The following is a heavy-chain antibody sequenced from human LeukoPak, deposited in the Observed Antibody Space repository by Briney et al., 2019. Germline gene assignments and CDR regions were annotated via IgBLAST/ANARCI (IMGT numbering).Heavy chain of an antibody. CDR1: GFTFSSYA. D-gene: IGHD3-10*01. V-gene: IGHV3-23*01. CDR2: ISGSGGST. CDR3: ARDNANPSPYYYGSGSPI. J-gene: IGHJ4*02. Sequence: GGSLRLSCAASGFTFSSYAMSWVRQAPGKGLEWVSAISGSGGSTYYADSVKGRFTISRDNSKNTLYLQMNSLRAEDTAVYYCARDNANPSPYYYGSGSPIWGQGTLVTVSS.